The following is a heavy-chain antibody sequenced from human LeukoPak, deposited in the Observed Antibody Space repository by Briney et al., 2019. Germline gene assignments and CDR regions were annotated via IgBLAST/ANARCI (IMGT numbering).Heavy chain of an antibody. D-gene: IGHD3-10*01. CDR2: IYYSGST. J-gene: IGHJ5*02. V-gene: IGHV4-59*01. CDR1: GGSISSYY. CDR3: ARAGGVVRGVIIPNWFDP. Sequence: PSETLSLTCTVSGGSISSYYWSWIRQPPRKGLEWSGYIYYSGSTNYNPSLKSRLTISVDTSKNQFSLKLSSVTAADTAVYYCARAGGVVRGVIIPNWFDPWGQGTLVTVSS.